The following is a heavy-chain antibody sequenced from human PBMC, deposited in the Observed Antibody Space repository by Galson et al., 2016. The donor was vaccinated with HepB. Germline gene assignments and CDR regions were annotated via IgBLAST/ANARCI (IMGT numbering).Heavy chain of an antibody. CDR1: GFTFSTHA. CDR2: ITYDGGSH. D-gene: IGHD3-22*01. V-gene: IGHV3-30-3*01. J-gene: IGHJ2*01. Sequence: SLSLSCAASGFTFSTHAMHWVRLAPGKGREWVAFITYDGGSHYYQESVKRRSTITRDNPRNTQYLLMNSLIAEDPAVYYCARDPPAYYYANTGWYFDLWGRGTLVTVSS. CDR3: ARDPPAYYYANTGWYFDL.